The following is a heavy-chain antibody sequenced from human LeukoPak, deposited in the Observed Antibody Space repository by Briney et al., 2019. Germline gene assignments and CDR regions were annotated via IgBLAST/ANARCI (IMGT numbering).Heavy chain of an antibody. CDR1: GFTVDSNY. D-gene: IGHD3-22*01. CDR2: IYIGGNT. Sequence: GGSLRLSCAASGFTVDSNYLSWVRQAPGKGLEWVSTIYIGGNTYYAASVKGRFTISRDFSKNTVLLHMNSLRAEDTAMYYCARGDDSGYYDYFDYWGQGALVTVSS. J-gene: IGHJ4*02. CDR3: ARGDDSGYYDYFDY. V-gene: IGHV3-53*01.